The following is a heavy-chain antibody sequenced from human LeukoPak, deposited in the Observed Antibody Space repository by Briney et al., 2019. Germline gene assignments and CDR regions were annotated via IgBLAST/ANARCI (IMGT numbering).Heavy chain of an antibody. J-gene: IGHJ3*02. CDR1: GGTFISYT. V-gene: IGHV1-69*02. CDR3: ARGGYCSSTSCADAFDI. Sequence: ASVKVSCKASGGTFISYTISWVRQAPGQGLEWMGRIIPILGIANYAQKFPGRVTITAHKSTSTAYMGLSSLRSEDTAVYYCARGGYCSSTSCADAFDIWGQGTMVTVSS. D-gene: IGHD2-2*01. CDR2: IIPILGIA.